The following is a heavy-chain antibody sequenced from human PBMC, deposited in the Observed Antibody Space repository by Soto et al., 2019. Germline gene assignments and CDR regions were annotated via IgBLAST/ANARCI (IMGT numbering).Heavy chain of an antibody. J-gene: IGHJ6*02. CDR2: IIPILGIA. V-gene: IGHV1-69*02. D-gene: IGHD2-21*01. CDR3: PTYGCTVVRGGYYYYGMDV. CDR1: GGTFSSYT. Sequence: QVQLVQSGAEVKKPGSSVKVSCKASGGTFSSYTISWVRQAPGQGLEWMGRIIPILGIANYAQKFQGRVTITADKSTSTAYMELSSLRSEDTAVYYCPTYGCTVVRGGYYYYGMDVWGQGATVTVSS.